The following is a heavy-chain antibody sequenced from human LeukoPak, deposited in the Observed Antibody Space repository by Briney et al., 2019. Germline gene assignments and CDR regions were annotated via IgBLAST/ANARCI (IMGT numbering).Heavy chain of an antibody. D-gene: IGHD4-17*01. V-gene: IGHV3-30*18. CDR1: GFTFINYG. Sequence: HPGRSLRLSCAACGFTFINYGMHWVRRAPRKGLEWVAVISYDSTKKYYADSVKGRFTISRDNFKNTLYLQMNSLKTDNTGVYFFANYGDYQYFDYWGQGTPVTVSS. CDR3: ANYGDYQYFDY. CDR2: ISYDSTKK. J-gene: IGHJ4*02.